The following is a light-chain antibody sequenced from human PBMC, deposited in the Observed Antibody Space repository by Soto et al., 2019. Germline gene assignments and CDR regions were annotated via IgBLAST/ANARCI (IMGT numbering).Light chain of an antibody. J-gene: IGKJ1*01. CDR2: DTS. CDR1: QSVRDRY. CDR3: QQSGSSPGT. V-gene: IGKV3-20*01. Sequence: EIVVTQSPGTLSLSPGERATLSCRASQSVRDRYLAWYQQKPGQAPSLLIYDTSTRDTGVPDRFSGGGSGTDFALTISRVEPDAFAIYFCQQSGSSPGTFGQGTKVPI.